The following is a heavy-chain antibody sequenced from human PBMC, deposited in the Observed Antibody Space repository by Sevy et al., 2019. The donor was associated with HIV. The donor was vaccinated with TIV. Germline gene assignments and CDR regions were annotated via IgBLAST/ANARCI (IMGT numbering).Heavy chain of an antibody. CDR3: ASCPSYYDSCGYFDQ. Sequence: GGSLRLSCAASGFTFSDYGMHWVRQAPGKGLEWVALIWYDGNNTSYADSVKDRFTISRDNSKNTLYLQMNSLRAEDTAVYYCASCPSYYDSCGYFDQWGQGTLVTVSS. CDR1: GFTFSDYG. CDR2: IWYDGNNT. V-gene: IGHV3-33*08. D-gene: IGHD3-22*01. J-gene: IGHJ4*02.